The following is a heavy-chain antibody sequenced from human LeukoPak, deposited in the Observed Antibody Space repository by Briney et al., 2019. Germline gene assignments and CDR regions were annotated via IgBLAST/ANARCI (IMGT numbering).Heavy chain of an antibody. D-gene: IGHD6-13*01. CDR2: IYYSGST. J-gene: IGHJ3*02. V-gene: IGHV4-61*08. CDR1: GGSISSGGYY. CDR3: ARDTAAAGTEGAFDI. Sequence: SETLSLTCTVSGGSISSGGYYWSWIRQHPGKGLEWIGYIYYSGSTNYNPSLKSRVTISVDTSKNQFSLKLSSVTAADTAVYYCARDTAAAGTEGAFDIWGQGTMVTVSS.